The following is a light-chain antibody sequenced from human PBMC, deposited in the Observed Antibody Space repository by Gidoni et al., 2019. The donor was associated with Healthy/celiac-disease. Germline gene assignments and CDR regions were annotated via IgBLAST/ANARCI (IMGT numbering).Light chain of an antibody. J-gene: IGLJ2*01. CDR3: QSYDSSTVV. Sequence: NFMLTQPNSVSESPGKTVSISCTRSSGSIASNYVQWYQQLPGSSPTTVIYDDNQRPSGVPDRFSGSIDSSSNSASLTISGLKTEDEADYYCQSYDSSTVVFGGGTKLTVL. CDR1: SGSIASNY. V-gene: IGLV6-57*01. CDR2: DDN.